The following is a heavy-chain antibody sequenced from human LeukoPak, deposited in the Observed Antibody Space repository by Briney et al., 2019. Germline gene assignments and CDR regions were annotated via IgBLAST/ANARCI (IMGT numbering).Heavy chain of an antibody. Sequence: GGSLRLSCAASGFTFSSYGMHWVREAPGKGLEWVAFIRYDGSNKYYADSVKGRFTISRDNSKNTLHLQMNSLRAEDTAVYSCAKAIYDSSGQGYWGQGTLVTVSS. D-gene: IGHD3-22*01. J-gene: IGHJ4*02. CDR3: AKAIYDSSGQGY. V-gene: IGHV3-30*02. CDR2: IRYDGSNK. CDR1: GFTFSSYG.